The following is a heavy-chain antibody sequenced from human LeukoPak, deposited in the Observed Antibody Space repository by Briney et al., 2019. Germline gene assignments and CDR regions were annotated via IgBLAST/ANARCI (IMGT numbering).Heavy chain of an antibody. J-gene: IGHJ4*02. CDR2: IYHSGST. CDR3: AGDFWTGYYFRD. V-gene: IGHV4-38-2*02. Sequence: SETLSLTCSVSGNSISSGYYWGWIRQPLGKGLEWIGTIYHSGSTYYNPSLKSRVTISVDTSKNQFSLKLNSVTAADTAVYYCAGDFWTGYYFRDWGQGTLVTVSS. D-gene: IGHD3/OR15-3a*01. CDR1: GNSISSGYY.